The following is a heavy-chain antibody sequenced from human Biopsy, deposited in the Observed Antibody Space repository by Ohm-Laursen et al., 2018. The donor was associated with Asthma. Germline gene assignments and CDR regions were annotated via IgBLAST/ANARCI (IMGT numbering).Heavy chain of an antibody. CDR3: ARKAGSCISRTCYSLDF. CDR2: INSVFGTT. D-gene: IGHD2-2*01. Sequence: SSVKVSCKSLGGTFNTYVIGWVRQAPGQGLEWMGGINSVFGTTTYPQKFQDRVTITADDSASTVYMELSSLRPEDTAVYYCARKAGSCISRTCYSLDFWGQGTLVTVSS. CDR1: GGTFNTYV. J-gene: IGHJ4*02. V-gene: IGHV1-69*01.